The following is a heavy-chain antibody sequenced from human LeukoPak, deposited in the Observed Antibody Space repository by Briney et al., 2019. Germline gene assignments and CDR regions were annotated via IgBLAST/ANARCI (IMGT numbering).Heavy chain of an antibody. D-gene: IGHD6-13*01. J-gene: IGHJ4*02. CDR1: GYTFTSYG. CDR3: ARPRAAADTYYFDY. CDR2: ISAYNGNT. V-gene: IGHV1-18*01. Sequence: ASVKVSCKASGYTFTSYGISWVRQAPGQGLEWMGWISAYNGNTNYAQKLQGRVTMTTDTSTSTAYMELRNLKSDDTAVYYCARPRAAADTYYFDYWGQGTPVTVSS.